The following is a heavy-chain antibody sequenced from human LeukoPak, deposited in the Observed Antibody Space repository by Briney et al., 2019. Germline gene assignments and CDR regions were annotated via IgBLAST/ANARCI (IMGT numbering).Heavy chain of an antibody. Sequence: SETLSLTCAVYGGSFSGDYWSWVRQPPGKGLEWIGEINHSGYTNYNPSLKSRVTISMSKNQFSLSLTSITAADTAMYYCARHFRGFPYFFDPWGQGTLVTVSS. D-gene: IGHD2/OR15-2a*01. CDR2: INHSGYT. CDR1: GGSFSGDY. J-gene: IGHJ5*02. V-gene: IGHV4-34*01. CDR3: ARHFRGFPYFFDP.